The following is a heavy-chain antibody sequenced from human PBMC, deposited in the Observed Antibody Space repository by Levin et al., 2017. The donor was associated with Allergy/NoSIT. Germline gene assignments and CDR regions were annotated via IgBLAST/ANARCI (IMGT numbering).Heavy chain of an antibody. CDR1: GFTFGDYA. CDR2: IRSKAYGGTT. Sequence: PGGSLRLSCTASGFTFGDYAMSWFHQAPGKGLEWVGFIRSKAYGGTTEYAASVRGRFTISRDDSKSIDYLQMNSLKIEDTAVYYCTRDDFRPGAYFDYWGQGILVTVSS. V-gene: IGHV3-49*03. CDR3: TRDDFRPGAYFDY. J-gene: IGHJ4*02. D-gene: IGHD3-3*01.